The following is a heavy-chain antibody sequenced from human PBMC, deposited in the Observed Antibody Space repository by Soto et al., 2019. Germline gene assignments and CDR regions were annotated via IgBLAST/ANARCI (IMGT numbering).Heavy chain of an antibody. CDR3: AIAPYYDFWSGYAPPSLVYGMDV. D-gene: IGHD3-3*01. Sequence: PSETLSLTCTVSGGSISSGDYYWSWIRQPPGKGLEWIGYIYYSGSTYYNPSLKSRVTISVDTSKNQFSLKLSSVTAANKAMYYCAIAPYYDFWSGYAPPSLVYGMDVWGQGTTVTVSS. V-gene: IGHV4-30-4*01. CDR2: IYYSGST. J-gene: IGHJ6*02. CDR1: GGSISSGDYY.